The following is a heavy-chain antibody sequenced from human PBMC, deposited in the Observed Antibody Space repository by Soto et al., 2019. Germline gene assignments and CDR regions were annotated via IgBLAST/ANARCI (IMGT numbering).Heavy chain of an antibody. CDR2: INHSGST. CDR1: GGSFSGYY. D-gene: IGHD3-10*01. Sequence: PSETLSLTCAVYGGSFSGYYWSWIRQPPGKGLEWIGEINHSGSTNYNPSLKSRVTISVDTSKNQFSLKLSSVAAADTAVYYCSRGRRSRGSGIYFGGRYMDVWGKGTTVTVSS. J-gene: IGHJ6*03. CDR3: SRGRRSRGSGIYFGGRYMDV. V-gene: IGHV4-34*01.